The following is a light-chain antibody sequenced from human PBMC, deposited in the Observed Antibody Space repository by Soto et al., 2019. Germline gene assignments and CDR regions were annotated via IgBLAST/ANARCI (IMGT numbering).Light chain of an antibody. CDR2: SNN. J-gene: IGLJ1*01. Sequence: QSVLTQPPSASGTPGQRVTISCSGSSSNIGSNTVNWYQQLPGTAPKLLIYSNNQRPSGVPDRFSGSKSGTSASLAISGLQSEDEADYYCAAWDDSLSGRYVFGTGTKVTVL. V-gene: IGLV1-44*01. CDR3: AAWDDSLSGRYV. CDR1: SSNIGSNT.